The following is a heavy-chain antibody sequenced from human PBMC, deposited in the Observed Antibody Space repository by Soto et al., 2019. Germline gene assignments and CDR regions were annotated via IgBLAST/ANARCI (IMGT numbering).Heavy chain of an antibody. J-gene: IGHJ6*02. V-gene: IGHV2-5*02. Sequence: QITLKESGPTLVKPTQTLTLTCTFSGFSLSTSGVGVGWIRQPPGKALDWLAFIYWDDDKRYSPSLKSRLTIAKDTSENQVVLTMTNMDPVDTATYYCAHGACSTTSCHPHYYYGLDVWGQGTTVTVSS. CDR2: IYWDDDK. D-gene: IGHD2-2*01. CDR1: GFSLSTSGVG. CDR3: AHGACSTTSCHPHYYYGLDV.